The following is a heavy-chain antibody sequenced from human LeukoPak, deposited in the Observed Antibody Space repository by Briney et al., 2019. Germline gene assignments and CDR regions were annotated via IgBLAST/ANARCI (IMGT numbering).Heavy chain of an antibody. CDR3: VSEKDMLAVSGAVWVGFDF. CDR2: ISVYNGHT. Sequence: ASVNVSCKASGSTFTTYGFSWLRQATGQGLERMGWISVYNGHTNYAQKFRGRVTLTTDRSTTTSYMELRSLRSDDTAVYYCVSEKDMLAVSGAVWVGFDFWGQGTLVTVSS. J-gene: IGHJ4*02. D-gene: IGHD2-2*01. V-gene: IGHV1-18*01. CDR1: GSTFTTYG.